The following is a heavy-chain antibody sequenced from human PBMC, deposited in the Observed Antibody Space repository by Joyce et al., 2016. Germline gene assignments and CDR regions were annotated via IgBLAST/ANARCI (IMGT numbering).Heavy chain of an antibody. CDR1: GFTFNTYS. V-gene: IGHV3-48*01. CDR2: ISRSSNTI. Sequence: EVQLVESGGGLVQPGGSLRLSCAASGFTFNTYSMNWVRQAPGKGLEWVSYISRSSNTICYVDSVKGRFTISRDNAKNSLYLQMNSLRAEDTAVYFCARATSYYFYYYMDVWGKGTTVTVSS. CDR3: ARATSYYFYYYMDV. J-gene: IGHJ6*03.